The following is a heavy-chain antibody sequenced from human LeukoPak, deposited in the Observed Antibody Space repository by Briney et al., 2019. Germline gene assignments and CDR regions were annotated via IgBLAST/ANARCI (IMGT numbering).Heavy chain of an antibody. Sequence: PGGSLRLSCAASGFNFSSYEMNWVRQAPGKGLDGVSYISSSGSTIYYADSVQGRFTISRDNAKNSLYLQIHRLRAEDMAVYYCAELGITMIGGVWGKRTTVTISS. CDR2: ISSSGSTI. CDR1: GFNFSSYE. V-gene: IGHV3-48*03. J-gene: IGHJ6*04. CDR3: AELGITMIGGV. D-gene: IGHD3-10*02.